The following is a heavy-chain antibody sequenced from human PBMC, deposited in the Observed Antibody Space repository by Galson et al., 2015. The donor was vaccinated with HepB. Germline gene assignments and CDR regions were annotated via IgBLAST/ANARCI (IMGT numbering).Heavy chain of an antibody. D-gene: IGHD3-10*01. Sequence: SLRLSCAASGITFSSYAMSWVRQAPGKGLEWVSGISGSGGRIYYADSVKGRFTISRDNSKNTLYLQMNSLRAEDTAVYYCAKNRGQFYYGSGSWGIDYWGQGTLVTVSS. CDR2: ISGSGGRI. J-gene: IGHJ4*02. V-gene: IGHV3-23*01. CDR1: GITFSSYA. CDR3: AKNRGQFYYGSGSWGIDY.